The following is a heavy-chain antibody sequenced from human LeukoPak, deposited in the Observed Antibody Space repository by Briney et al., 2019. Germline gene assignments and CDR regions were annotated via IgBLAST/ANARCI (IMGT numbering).Heavy chain of an antibody. J-gene: IGHJ6*03. CDR2: IIPIFGAP. Sequence: SVKVSCKTSGGIFSSYAISWVRQAPGQGLEWMGRIIPIFGAPNYAQKFQGRVTITMDESTTTAYMELSSLRSEDTAVYYCARDDRLWGGNPYMDVWGKGTTVTVSS. D-gene: IGHD4-23*01. CDR3: ARDDRLWGGNPYMDV. CDR1: GGIFSSYA. V-gene: IGHV1-69*05.